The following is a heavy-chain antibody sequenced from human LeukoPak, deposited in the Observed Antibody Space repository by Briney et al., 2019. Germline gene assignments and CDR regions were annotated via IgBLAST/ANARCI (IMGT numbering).Heavy chain of an antibody. Sequence: GRSLRLSCAASGFTFSSYGMHWVRQAPGKGLEWVAFIRYDGSNKYYADSVKGRFTISRDNSKNTLYLQMNSLRAEDTAVYYCARDRVAVAGGDYYYGMDVWGQGTTVTVSS. CDR1: GFTFSSYG. J-gene: IGHJ6*02. V-gene: IGHV3-30*02. CDR3: ARDRVAVAGGDYYYGMDV. D-gene: IGHD6-19*01. CDR2: IRYDGSNK.